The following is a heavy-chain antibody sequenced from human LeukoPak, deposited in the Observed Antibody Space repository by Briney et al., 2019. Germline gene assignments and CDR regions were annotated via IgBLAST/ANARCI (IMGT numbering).Heavy chain of an antibody. CDR1: GFTFSSYA. Sequence: GGSLRLSCAASGFTFSSYAMHWVRQAPGKGLEWVSSISSSSSYIYYADSVKGRFTISRDNAKNSLYLQMNSLRAEDTAVYYCARLAAQDAFDIWGQGTMVTVSS. D-gene: IGHD6-25*01. V-gene: IGHV3-21*01. CDR2: ISSSSSYI. J-gene: IGHJ3*02. CDR3: ARLAAQDAFDI.